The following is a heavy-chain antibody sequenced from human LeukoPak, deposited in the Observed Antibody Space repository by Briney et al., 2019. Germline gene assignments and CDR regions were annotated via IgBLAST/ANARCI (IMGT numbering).Heavy chain of an antibody. CDR1: GGTFSSYA. Sequence: GASVKVSCKASGGTFSSYAISWVGQAPGQGLEWMGGIIPIFGTANYAQKFQGRVTITADESTSTAYMELSSLRSEDTAVYYCARDRANTLDYWGQGTLVTVSS. CDR3: ARDRANTLDY. CDR2: IIPIFGTA. D-gene: IGHD2/OR15-2a*01. V-gene: IGHV1-69*13. J-gene: IGHJ4*02.